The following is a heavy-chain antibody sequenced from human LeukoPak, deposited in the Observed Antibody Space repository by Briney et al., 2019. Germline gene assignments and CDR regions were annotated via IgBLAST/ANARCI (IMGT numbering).Heavy chain of an antibody. CDR1: RGSVSGYY. J-gene: IGHJ3*02. CDR3: ARSAPSTSRSAFDI. V-gene: IGHV4-59*02. Sequence: SETLSLTCTVSRGSVSGYYWSWIRQPPGKGLDWIGYIYYSGSTNYNPSLKSRVTISVDTSKDQFSLTLNSVTAADTAVYYCARSAPSTSRSAFDIWGQGTRVTASS. CDR2: IYYSGST.